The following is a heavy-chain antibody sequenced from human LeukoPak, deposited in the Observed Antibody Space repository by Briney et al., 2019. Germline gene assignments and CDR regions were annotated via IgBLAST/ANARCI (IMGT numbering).Heavy chain of an antibody. J-gene: IGHJ6*03. CDR2: ISSSSSYI. Sequence: PGGSLRLSCAASGFTFSSYSMNWVRQAPGKGLEWVSSISSSSSYIYYADSVKGRFTISRDNAKNSLYLQMNSLRAEDTAVYYCARDTVTTNYYYYMDVWGKGTTVTVSS. V-gene: IGHV3-21*01. CDR1: GFTFSSYS. D-gene: IGHD4-17*01. CDR3: ARDTVTTNYYYYMDV.